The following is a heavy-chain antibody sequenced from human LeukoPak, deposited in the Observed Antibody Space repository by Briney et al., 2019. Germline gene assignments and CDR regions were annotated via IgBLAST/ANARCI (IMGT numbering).Heavy chain of an antibody. V-gene: IGHV3-23*01. D-gene: IGHD3-3*01. Sequence: GGSLRLSCAASGFTFSSYAMSWVRQAPGKGLEWVSAISGSGGSTYYADSVKGRFTISRDNSKNTLYLQMNSLRAEDTAVYYCAKDREVDYDFWSGYLSDPGGYWGQGTLVTVSS. J-gene: IGHJ4*02. CDR1: GFTFSSYA. CDR2: ISGSGGST. CDR3: AKDREVDYDFWSGYLSDPGGY.